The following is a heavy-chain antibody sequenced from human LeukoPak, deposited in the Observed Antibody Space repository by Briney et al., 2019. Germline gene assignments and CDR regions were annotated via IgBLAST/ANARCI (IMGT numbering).Heavy chain of an antibody. CDR1: GFTFSSYS. Sequence: GGSLRLSCAASGFTFSSYSMHWVRQAPGKGLEWVAIISYDGGNQYYADSVKGRFTISRDNSKNTLYLQMNSLRAEDTAVYYCARSMITFGGVIVPFDYWGQGTLVTVSS. J-gene: IGHJ4*02. CDR2: ISYDGGNQ. CDR3: ARSMITFGGVIVPFDY. D-gene: IGHD3-16*02. V-gene: IGHV3-30*04.